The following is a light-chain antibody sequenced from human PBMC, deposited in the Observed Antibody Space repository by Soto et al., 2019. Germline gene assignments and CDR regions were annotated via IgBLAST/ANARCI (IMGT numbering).Light chain of an antibody. V-gene: IGKV3-20*01. J-gene: IGKJ2*01. CDR1: RSVSSRY. Sequence: EIVLTQSPGTQSLSPGERATLSCRASRSVSSRYLAWYQQKPGQAPRLLIYGAASRATGIPDRFSGSGSGTDFTLTISRLEPEHFAVYHCHQYGYSPNTFGQGTKLEIK. CDR3: HQYGYSPNT. CDR2: GAA.